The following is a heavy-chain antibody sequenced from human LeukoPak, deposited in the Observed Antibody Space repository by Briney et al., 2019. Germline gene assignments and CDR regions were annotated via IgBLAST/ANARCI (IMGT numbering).Heavy chain of an antibody. V-gene: IGHV4-59*01. D-gene: IGHD5-18*01. J-gene: IGHJ4*02. CDR1: GGSISSYY. Sequence: SETLSLTCTVSGGSISSYYWSWIRQPPGKGLEWIGYIYYRGSTNYNPSLKRRVTISVDTSKNQFSLKLSSVTAADTAVYYCARAVGTAMVSSFDYWGEGTLVTVSS. CDR2: IYYRGST. CDR3: ARAVGTAMVSSFDY.